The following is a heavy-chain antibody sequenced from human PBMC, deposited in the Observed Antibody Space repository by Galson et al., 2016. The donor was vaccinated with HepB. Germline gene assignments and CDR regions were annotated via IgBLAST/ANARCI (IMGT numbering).Heavy chain of an antibody. D-gene: IGHD1-26*01. Sequence: LSLTCAVYGGSFSAYYWSWIRQPPGKGLEWIGEINHSGSTNYNPSLKSRVTILVDTSKNQFSLKLSSVTAADTAVYYCARGGRGRGPQNWFDPWGQGTLVTVSS. CDR3: ARGGRGRGPQNWFDP. V-gene: IGHV4-34*01. CDR1: GGSFSAYY. CDR2: INHSGST. J-gene: IGHJ5*02.